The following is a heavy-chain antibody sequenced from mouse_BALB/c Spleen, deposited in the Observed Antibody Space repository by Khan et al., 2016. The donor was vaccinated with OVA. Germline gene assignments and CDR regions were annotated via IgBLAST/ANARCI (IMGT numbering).Heavy chain of an antibody. Sequence: QVQLQQSGPDLVKPGTSVRISCKASGYTFTTYYIHWVKQRPGQGLEWIGWIFPGNVNTKYNEKFKGKATLTADKSSSTAHMQLSSLTSEDSAVSFYARDDYFVGDAMDYWGQGSSVTVSS. CDR3: ARDDYFVGDAMDY. D-gene: IGHD2-4*01. J-gene: IGHJ4*01. V-gene: IGHV1S56*01. CDR2: IFPGNVNT. CDR1: GYTFTTYY.